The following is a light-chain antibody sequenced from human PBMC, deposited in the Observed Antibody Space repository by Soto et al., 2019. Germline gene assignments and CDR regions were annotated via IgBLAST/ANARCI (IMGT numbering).Light chain of an antibody. Sequence: EIVLTQSPGTLSLSPGERATLSCRASQSVSSSYLAWYQQKPGQAPRLLIYGASSRATGIPDRFSGSGSRTDFTLTISRLEPEDFALCYCQHYGSSFTSGPGTKVDIK. V-gene: IGKV3-20*01. J-gene: IGKJ3*01. CDR2: GAS. CDR1: QSVSSSY. CDR3: QHYGSSFT.